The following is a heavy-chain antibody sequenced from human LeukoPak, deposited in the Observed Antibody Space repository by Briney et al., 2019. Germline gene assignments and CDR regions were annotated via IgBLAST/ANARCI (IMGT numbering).Heavy chain of an antibody. D-gene: IGHD6-13*01. CDR1: GFTFSSYE. Sequence: GGSLRLSCAASGFTFSSYEMNWVRQAPGKGLQWVSDISSSSTTIYYADSVKGRFTISRDNAKNSLYLQMNSLRAEDTAVYYCAKEGRSSWYFHEVDYWGQGTLVTVSS. CDR3: AKEGRSSWYFHEVDY. CDR2: ISSSSTTI. J-gene: IGHJ4*02. V-gene: IGHV3-48*03.